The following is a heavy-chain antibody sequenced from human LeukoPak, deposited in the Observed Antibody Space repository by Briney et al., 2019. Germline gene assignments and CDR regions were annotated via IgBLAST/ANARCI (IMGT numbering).Heavy chain of an antibody. V-gene: IGHV3-30-3*01. CDR3: AKDRWSESFLEWLG. CDR1: GFTFSSYA. Sequence: GGSLRLSCAASGFTFSSYAMHWVRQAPGKGLEWVAVISYDGSNKYYADSVKGRFTISRDNSKNTLYLQMNSLRAEDTAVYYCAKDRWSESFLEWLGRGRGTLVTVSS. D-gene: IGHD3-3*01. J-gene: IGHJ4*02. CDR2: ISYDGSNK.